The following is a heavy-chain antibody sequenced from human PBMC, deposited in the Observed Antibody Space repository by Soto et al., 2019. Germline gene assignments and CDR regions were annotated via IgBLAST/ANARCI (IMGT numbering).Heavy chain of an antibody. J-gene: IGHJ5*02. CDR2: ISLYSDGT. CDR1: GYTFSNYG. V-gene: IGHV1-18*01. Sequence: ASVKVSCKTSGYTFSNYGITWVRQAPGQPLEWLGWISLYSDGTNYAQKFQGRVSMTTDTSTTTACMELGSLRSDDTAVYYCARVVPGAEAWFGPWGQGTLVTVSS. CDR3: ARVVPGAEAWFGP. D-gene: IGHD2-2*01.